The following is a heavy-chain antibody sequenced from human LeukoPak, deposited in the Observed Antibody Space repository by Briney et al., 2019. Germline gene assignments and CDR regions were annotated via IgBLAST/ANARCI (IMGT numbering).Heavy chain of an antibody. CDR2: TNPNSGNT. J-gene: IGHJ6*03. D-gene: IGHD5-18*01. CDR3: AREDTAMVTGYYYMDV. CDR1: GYTFTSYD. V-gene: IGHV1-8*01. Sequence: ASVKLSCKASGYTFTSYDINWVRQPTGQGLEWMGWTNPNSGNTGDAQKFQGRVTMTRNTSRSTAYMELSSLRSEDTAVYYCAREDTAMVTGYYYMDVWGKGTTVTVSS.